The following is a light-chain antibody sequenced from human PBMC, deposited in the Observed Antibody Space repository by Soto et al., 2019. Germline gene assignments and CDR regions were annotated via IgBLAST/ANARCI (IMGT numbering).Light chain of an antibody. J-gene: IGKJ1*01. CDR3: QHSGT. V-gene: IGKV1-5*03. CDR1: QSISTR. Sequence: DIQMTQSPSTLSASVGDRVTITCRASQSISTRLAWYQQKPGRAPNLLIYKASDLKTGVPSRFNGSGSGTEFTLSITTLQPDDFATYYCQHSGTFGQGTKVEIK. CDR2: KAS.